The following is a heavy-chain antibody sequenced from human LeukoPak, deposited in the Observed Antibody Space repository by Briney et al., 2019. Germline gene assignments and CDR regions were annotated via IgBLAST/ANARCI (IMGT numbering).Heavy chain of an antibody. V-gene: IGHV4-59*01. J-gene: IGHJ5*02. Sequence: SETLSLTCTVSGGSISSYYWSWIRQPPGKGLEWIGYIYYSGSTNYNPSLKSRVTLSVDTSKSQFSLKVNSVTAADTAVYYCARDWGSSGPGGWFDPWGQGTLVTVSS. CDR3: ARDWGSSGPGGWFDP. D-gene: IGHD3-22*01. CDR1: GGSISSYY. CDR2: IYYSGST.